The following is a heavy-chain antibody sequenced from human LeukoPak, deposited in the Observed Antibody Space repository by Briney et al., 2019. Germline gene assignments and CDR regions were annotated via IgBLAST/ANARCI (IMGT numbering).Heavy chain of an antibody. Sequence: PSETLSLTRTVSGGSISSYYWSWIRQPPGKGLEWIGYISYSGSTDYNPSLKSRVTISLDTSKNQFSLRLSSVTAADTAVYYCARETRLHSGSYSNDAFDIWGQGTMVTVSS. CDR2: ISYSGST. V-gene: IGHV4-59*01. D-gene: IGHD1-26*01. J-gene: IGHJ3*02. CDR3: ARETRLHSGSYSNDAFDI. CDR1: GGSISSYY.